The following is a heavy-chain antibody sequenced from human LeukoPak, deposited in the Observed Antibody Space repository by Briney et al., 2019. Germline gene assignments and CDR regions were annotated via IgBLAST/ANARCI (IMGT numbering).Heavy chain of an antibody. CDR2: IYTSGST. Sequence: PSETLSLTCTVSGGSISSYYWSWIRQPAGKGLEWIGRIYTSGSTNYNPSLKSRVTMSVDTSKNQFPLKLSSVTAADTAVYYCARESVLRYFDWLFLFDYWGQGTLVTVSS. D-gene: IGHD3-9*01. CDR3: ARESVLRYFDWLFLFDY. V-gene: IGHV4-4*07. CDR1: GGSISSYY. J-gene: IGHJ4*02.